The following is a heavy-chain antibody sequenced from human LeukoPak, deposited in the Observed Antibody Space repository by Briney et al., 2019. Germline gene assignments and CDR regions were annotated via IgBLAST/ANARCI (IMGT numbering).Heavy chain of an antibody. CDR1: GDSISSRAYY. J-gene: IGHJ4*02. Sequence: SQTLSLTCTVSGDSISSRAYYWSWIRQHPGKGLEWIGYIYYSGSTYYNPSLRSRITISVDTSKNQFSLKLSSVTAADTAVYYCARSIAALGRGHFDYWGQGTLVTVSS. CDR2: IYYSGST. D-gene: IGHD6-13*01. V-gene: IGHV4-31*03. CDR3: ARSIAALGRGHFDY.